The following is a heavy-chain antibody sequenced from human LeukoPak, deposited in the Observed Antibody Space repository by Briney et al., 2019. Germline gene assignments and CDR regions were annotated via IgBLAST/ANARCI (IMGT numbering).Heavy chain of an antibody. J-gene: IGHJ4*02. CDR3: ARGSSSGWYGFDY. D-gene: IGHD6-19*01. CDR2: INTNTGIP. CDR1: GYIFDIYA. V-gene: IGHV7-4-1*02. Sequence: ASVKVSCKASGYIFDIYAMIWVRQAPGQGLELMGWINTNTGIPTYAQGFTGRFVFSLDTSVSTAYLHISSLKTEDTAVYYCARGSSSGWYGFDYWGQGTLVTVSS.